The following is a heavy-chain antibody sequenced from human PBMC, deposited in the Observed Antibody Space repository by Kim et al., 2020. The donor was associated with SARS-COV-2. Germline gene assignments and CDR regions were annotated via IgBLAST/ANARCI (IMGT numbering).Heavy chain of an antibody. J-gene: IGHJ4*02. D-gene: IGHD3-10*01. V-gene: IGHV3-48*02. Sequence: TIYYADSVKGRFTISRDNAKNSLYLQMNSLRDEDTAVYYCARVYGSGLGYWGQGTLVTVSS. CDR3: ARVYGSGLGY. CDR2: TI.